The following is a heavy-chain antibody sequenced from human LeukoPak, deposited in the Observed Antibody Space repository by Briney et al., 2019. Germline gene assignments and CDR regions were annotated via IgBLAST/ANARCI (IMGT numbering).Heavy chain of an antibody. CDR2: INHSGST. CDR3: AREGDGSPFDY. V-gene: IGHV4-34*01. D-gene: IGHD3-10*01. J-gene: IGHJ4*02. CDR1: GGSFSGYY. Sequence: PSETLSLTCAVYGGSFSGYYWSWIRQPPGKGLEWIGEINHSGSTNYNPSLKSRVTISVDTSKNQFSLKLSFVTAADTAVYYCAREGDGSPFDYWGQGTLVTVSS.